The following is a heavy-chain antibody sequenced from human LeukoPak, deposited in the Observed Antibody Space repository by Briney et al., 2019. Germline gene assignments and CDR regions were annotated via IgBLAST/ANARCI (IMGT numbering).Heavy chain of an antibody. CDR3: ARDGVGEDY. CDR1: GFTFSRYW. V-gene: IGHV3-74*01. Sequence: GGSLRLSCAASGFTFSRYWMHWVRQAPGKGLMWVSFIRSDGSTTYADSVRGRFTISRDNAKNTLYLQMNSLRAEDTAVYYCARDGVGEDYWGQGTLVTVSS. CDR2: IRSDGSTT. J-gene: IGHJ4*02. D-gene: IGHD3-10*01.